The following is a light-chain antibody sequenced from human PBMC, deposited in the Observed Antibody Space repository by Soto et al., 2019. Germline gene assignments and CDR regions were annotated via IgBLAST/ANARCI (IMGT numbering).Light chain of an antibody. CDR1: QSINKAY. CDR3: QHSGDFRWT. CDR2: GAS. J-gene: IGKJ1*01. Sequence: EIVLTQSPGTLALSPGDRATLSCRARQSINKAYLVWYQVKPGQAPRRLIYGASSRATGIPDRLSGRGFGTDFTLTISMLEPEDFAVYYCQHSGDFRWTFGQGTKVDI. V-gene: IGKV3-20*01.